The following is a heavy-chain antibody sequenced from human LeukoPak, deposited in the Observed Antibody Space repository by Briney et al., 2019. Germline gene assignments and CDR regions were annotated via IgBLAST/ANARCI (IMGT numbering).Heavy chain of an antibody. CDR2: INHSGST. V-gene: IGHV4-34*01. CDR1: GGSFSGYY. J-gene: IGHJ5*02. CDR3: ARKNDRSSTSHSYQTFDP. D-gene: IGHD2-2*01. Sequence: SETLSLTCAVYGGSFSGYYWSWIRQPPGKGLEWIGEINHSGSTNYNPSLKSRVTISVDTSKNQFSLKLSSVTAADTAVYYCARKNDRSSTSHSYQTFDPWGQGTLVTVSS.